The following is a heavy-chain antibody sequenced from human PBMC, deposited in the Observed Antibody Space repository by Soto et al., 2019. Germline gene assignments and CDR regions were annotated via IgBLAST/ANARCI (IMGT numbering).Heavy chain of an antibody. CDR2: ISAYNGNT. J-gene: IGHJ4*02. CDR1: GYTFTSYG. V-gene: IGHV1-18*01. Sequence: QVQLVQSGAEVKKPGASVKVSCKASGYTFTSYGISWVRQAPGQGLEWMGWISAYNGNTNYAQKLQGRVTMTTDTSTRTAYMELRSLRSDDTAVYYCARDRVELGWYSSSWYDYWGQGTLVTVSS. CDR3: ARDRVELGWYSSSWYDY. D-gene: IGHD6-13*01.